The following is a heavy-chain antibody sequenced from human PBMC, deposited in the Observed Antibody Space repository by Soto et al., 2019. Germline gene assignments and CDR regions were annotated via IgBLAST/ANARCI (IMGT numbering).Heavy chain of an antibody. CDR1: GYTFTSYG. CDR3: ARECDSRGYPGIYYFDY. V-gene: IGHV1-18*01. Sequence: QVQLVQSGAEVKKPGASVKVSCKASGYTFTSYGISWVRQAPGQGLEWMGWISAYNGNTNYAQKLQGRVTMTTDTSXSXXYKELRSLRSDDTAVYYCARECDSRGYPGIYYFDYWGQGTLVTVSS. J-gene: IGHJ4*02. CDR2: ISAYNGNT. D-gene: IGHD3-22*01.